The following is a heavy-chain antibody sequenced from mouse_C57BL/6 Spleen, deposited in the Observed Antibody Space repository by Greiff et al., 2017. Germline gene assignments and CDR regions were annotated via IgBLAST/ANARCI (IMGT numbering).Heavy chain of an antibody. D-gene: IGHD1-1*01. Sequence: QVQLQQPGAELVRPGSSVKLSCKASGYTFTSYWMHWVKQRPIQGLEWIGNIDPSDSEPHYNQKFKDKATLTVDKSSSTAYMQLSSLTSEDSAVYYCARGHYGSSPFDYWGQGTTLTVSS. CDR1: GYTFTSYW. J-gene: IGHJ2*01. V-gene: IGHV1-52*01. CDR3: ARGHYGSSPFDY. CDR2: IDPSDSEP.